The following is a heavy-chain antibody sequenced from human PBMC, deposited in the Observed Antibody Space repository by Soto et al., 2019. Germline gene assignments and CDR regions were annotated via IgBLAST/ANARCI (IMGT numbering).Heavy chain of an antibody. Sequence: EPLSLTCTVSADPLSSGSYYWRWIRQSPGKRLEWIAYIYYTGTTKYNPSLKSRVTISVDTSKNQFSLRLTSVTAADTAVHHCARAASPYFDLLSAFHPWGQGILPTVSS. CDR1: ADPLSSGSYY. CDR2: IYYTGTT. V-gene: IGHV4-61*01. J-gene: IGHJ5*02. CDR3: ARAASPYFDLLSAFHP. D-gene: IGHD3-9*01.